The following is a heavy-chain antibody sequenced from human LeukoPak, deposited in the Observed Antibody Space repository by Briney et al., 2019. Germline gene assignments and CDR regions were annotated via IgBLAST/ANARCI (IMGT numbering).Heavy chain of an antibody. J-gene: IGHJ4*02. CDR3: VSPEGYSSSWCV. Sequence: GGSLRLSCAASGFTVSSNYMSWVRQAPGKGLEWVSVIYSGGSTYYADSVKGRFTISRDNSKNTLYLQMNSLRAEDTAVYYCVSPEGYSSSWCVWGQGTLVTVSS. D-gene: IGHD6-13*01. V-gene: IGHV3-66*01. CDR2: IYSGGST. CDR1: GFTVSSNY.